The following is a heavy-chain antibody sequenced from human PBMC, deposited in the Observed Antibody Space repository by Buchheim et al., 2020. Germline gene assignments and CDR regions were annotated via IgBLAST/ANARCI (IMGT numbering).Heavy chain of an antibody. Sequence: QVQLQESGPGLVKPSETLSLTCTVSGGSISSHYWSWIRQPPGKGLEWIGYIYYSGSTNYNPSLKSRVTISVDTSKNPFSLKLRSVTAADTAVYYCARGWAAAGMRWFDPWGQGTL. D-gene: IGHD6-13*01. J-gene: IGHJ5*02. CDR1: GGSISSHY. CDR3: ARGWAAAGMRWFDP. CDR2: IYYSGST. V-gene: IGHV4-59*11.